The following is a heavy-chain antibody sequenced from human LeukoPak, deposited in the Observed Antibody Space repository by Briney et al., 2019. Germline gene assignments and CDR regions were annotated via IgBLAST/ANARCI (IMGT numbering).Heavy chain of an antibody. CDR3: ARGGSSWPFDY. J-gene: IGHJ4*02. V-gene: IGHV3-20*01. D-gene: IGHD6-13*01. CDR1: GFTFDDYG. Sequence: PRGSLRLSCVAPGFTFDDYGMSWVRQAPGKGLEWVSGINWNGGSTGYADSVKGRFTISRDNAKDSLYLQMNSLRAEDTALYHCARGGSSWPFDYWGQGTLVTVSS. CDR2: INWNGGST.